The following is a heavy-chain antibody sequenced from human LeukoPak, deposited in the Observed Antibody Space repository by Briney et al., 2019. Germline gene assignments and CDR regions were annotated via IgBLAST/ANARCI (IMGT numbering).Heavy chain of an antibody. CDR2: IYYSGST. J-gene: IGHJ5*02. D-gene: IGHD3-9*01. CDR1: GGSISSSSYY. V-gene: IGHV4-39*01. Sequence: SETLSLTCTVSGGSISSSSYYWGWIRQPPGKGLEWIGRIYYSGSTYYNPSLKRRVTISVDTSKNQFSLKLSSVTAADTAVYYCARQDYDILTGSSSFDPWGQGTLVTVSS. CDR3: ARQDYDILTGSSSFDP.